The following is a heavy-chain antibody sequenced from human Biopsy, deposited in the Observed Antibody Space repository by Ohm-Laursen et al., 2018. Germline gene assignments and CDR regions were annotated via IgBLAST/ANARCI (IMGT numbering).Heavy chain of an antibody. CDR2: ISGYNGNT. CDR3: VRGTGSQYFDY. D-gene: IGHD1-26*01. V-gene: IGHV1-18*01. Sequence: VKVSCKASGYFFSSYGLNWVRQAPGQGLEWMGRISGYNGNTNYAQKFQGRVTMTIDSSASTAYLELRSLRSDDTAFYYCVRGTGSQYFDYWGQGTLVTVSS. CDR1: GYFFSSYG. J-gene: IGHJ4*02.